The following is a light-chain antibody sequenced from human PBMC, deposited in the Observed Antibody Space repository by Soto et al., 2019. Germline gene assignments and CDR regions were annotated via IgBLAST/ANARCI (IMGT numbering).Light chain of an antibody. J-gene: IGLJ1*01. CDR3: AAWDDSLSGFV. V-gene: IGLV1-47*01. CDR2: RNS. CDR1: DSNIGSNS. Sequence: QSVLTQPPSASGTPGQRVTISCSGSDSNIGSNSVNWYQQLPGTAPKLLIYRNSQRPSGVPDRFSGSKSGTSASLAISGLRSEDEADYYCAAWDDSLSGFVFGSGTKLTVL.